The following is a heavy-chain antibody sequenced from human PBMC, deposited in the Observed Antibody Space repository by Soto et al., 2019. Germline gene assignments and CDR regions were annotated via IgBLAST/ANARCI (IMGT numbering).Heavy chain of an antibody. CDR1: GFTFSSYA. V-gene: IGHV3-23*01. J-gene: IGHJ6*02. D-gene: IGHD3-10*01. CDR2: ISGSGGST. CDR3: AKDRRTSITMVRGVMDV. Sequence: LRLSCAASGFTFSSYAMSWVRQAPGKGLEWVSAISGSGGSTYYADSVKGRFTISRDNSKNTLYLQMNSLRAEDTAVYYCAKDRRTSITMVRGVMDVWGQGTTVTVSS.